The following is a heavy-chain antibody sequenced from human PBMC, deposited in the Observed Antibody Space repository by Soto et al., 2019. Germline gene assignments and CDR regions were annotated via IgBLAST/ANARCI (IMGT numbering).Heavy chain of an antibody. D-gene: IGHD1-26*01. J-gene: IGHJ5*02. CDR1: GGSISSYY. V-gene: IGHV4-59*01. CDR3: ARDKGDVWFDP. Sequence: ETLSLTCTVSGGSISSYYWNWIRQPPGKGLEWIGYIYYSGSTNYNPSLKSRVTISVDTSKNQFSLKLRSVTAADTAVYYCARDKGDVWFDPWGQGTLVTVSS. CDR2: IYYSGST.